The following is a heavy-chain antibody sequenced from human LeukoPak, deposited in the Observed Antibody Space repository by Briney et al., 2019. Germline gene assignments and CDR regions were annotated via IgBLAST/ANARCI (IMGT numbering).Heavy chain of an antibody. V-gene: IGHV3-21*01. D-gene: IGHD4-23*01. CDR3: ARDFKTTVVTPTPYYFDY. J-gene: IGHJ4*02. CDR1: GFTFSSYS. Sequence: GGSLRLSCAASGFTFSSYSMNWVRQAPGKGLEWVSSISSSSSYIYYADSVKGRFTISRDNAKNSLYLQMNSLRAEDTAVYYCARDFKTTVVTPTPYYFDYWGQGTLVTVSS. CDR2: ISSSSSYI.